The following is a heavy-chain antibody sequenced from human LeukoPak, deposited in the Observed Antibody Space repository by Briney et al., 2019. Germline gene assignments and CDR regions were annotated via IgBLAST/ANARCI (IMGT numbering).Heavy chain of an antibody. V-gene: IGHV3-74*01. CDR3: AKVDTAMVWGSFDI. CDR1: GFTFTTHW. Sequence: GGSLRLSCGASGFTFTTHWIHWVRQAPGKGLVWVSRIKPDGSDTNYADSVKGRFTISRDNAKNSLYLQMNSLRAEDTALYYCAKVDTAMVWGSFDIWGQGTMVTVSS. CDR2: IKPDGSDT. J-gene: IGHJ3*02. D-gene: IGHD5-18*01.